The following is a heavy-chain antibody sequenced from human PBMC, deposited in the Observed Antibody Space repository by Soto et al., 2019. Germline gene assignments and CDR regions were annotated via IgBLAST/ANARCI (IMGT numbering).Heavy chain of an antibody. Sequence: ASVKVSCKASGYIFTSYSIHWVYQAPGQGLQWVGWINTDNGDTKYSQKFQDRVTISRDTSATTAYMELNSLTSEDTAVYYCAKDYVRDKITRSVGASSGWYYYYGMDVWGQGTTVTVSS. CDR2: INTDNGDT. CDR3: AKDYVRDKITRSVGASSGWYYYYGMDV. D-gene: IGHD6-19*01. CDR1: GYIFTSYS. J-gene: IGHJ6*02. V-gene: IGHV1-3*04.